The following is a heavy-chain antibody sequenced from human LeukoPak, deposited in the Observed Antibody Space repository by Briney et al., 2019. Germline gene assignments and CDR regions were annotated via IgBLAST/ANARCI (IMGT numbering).Heavy chain of an antibody. CDR1: GYTFTSYG. CDR2: ISAYNGNT. J-gene: IGHJ6*03. V-gene: IGHV1-18*01. CDR3: ARMRITIFGVVITTGYMDV. D-gene: IGHD3-3*01. Sequence: ASVKVSCKASGYTFTSYGISWVRQAPGQGLEWMGWISAYNGNTNYAQKLQGRVTMTTDTSTSTAYMELRSLRSDDTAVYYCARMRITIFGVVITTGYMDVWGKGTTVTVSS.